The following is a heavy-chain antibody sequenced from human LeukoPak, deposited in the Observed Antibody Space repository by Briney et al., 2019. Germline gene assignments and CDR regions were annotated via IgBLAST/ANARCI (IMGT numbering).Heavy chain of an antibody. V-gene: IGHV3-11*06. D-gene: IGHD5-18*01. CDR1: GLTFSDYY. Sequence: PGGSLRLSCAASGLTFSDYYMSWIRQAPGKGLEWVSYISSSSSYTNYADSVKGRFTISRDNAKNSLYLQMNSLRAEDTAVYYCARGGGYSYGHLNFDYWGQGTLVTVSS. J-gene: IGHJ4*02. CDR2: ISSSSSYT. CDR3: ARGGGYSYGHLNFDY.